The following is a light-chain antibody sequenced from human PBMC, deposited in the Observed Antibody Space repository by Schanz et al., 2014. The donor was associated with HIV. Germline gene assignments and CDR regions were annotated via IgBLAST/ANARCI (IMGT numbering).Light chain of an antibody. CDR1: SSNIGTNY. CDR2: DSN. CDR3: ATWDDSLNGWV. Sequence: QSVVTQPPSLSAAPGQRVTISCSGSSSNIGTNYVPWYQQFPGSAPQLLIYDSNRRHSGIPDRFSGSKSGTSASLAISGLRFEDEADFYCATWDDSLNGWVFGGGTKLTVL. V-gene: IGLV1-51*01. J-gene: IGLJ3*02.